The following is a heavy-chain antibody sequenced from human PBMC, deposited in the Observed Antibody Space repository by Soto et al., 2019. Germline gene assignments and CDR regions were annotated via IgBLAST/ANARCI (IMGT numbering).Heavy chain of an antibody. V-gene: IGHV3-21*01. Sequence: VRSLRLSCAASGFTFSTYTMNWVRQAPGKGLEWISSISSGSSYIYYAGSVKGRFTISRDNAKNSLFLQMNSLRADDTAVYYFARDILSGEAHPDSRRQATKGTV. J-gene: IGHJ5*01. CDR3: ARDILSGEAHPDS. D-gene: IGHD3-16*01. CDR1: GFTFSTYT. CDR2: ISSGSSYI.